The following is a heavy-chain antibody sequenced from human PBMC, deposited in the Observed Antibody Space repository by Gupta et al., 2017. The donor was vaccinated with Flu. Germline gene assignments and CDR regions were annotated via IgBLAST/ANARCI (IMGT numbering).Heavy chain of an antibody. Sequence: WVRQSPGKGLEWVSAISGSGGSTYYADSVKGRFTISRDNSKNTLYLQMNSLRAEDTAVYYCAKAGGIAAAVFGGQGTLVTVSS. CDR3: AKAGGIAAAVF. J-gene: IGHJ4*02. CDR2: ISGSGGST. V-gene: IGHV3-23*01. D-gene: IGHD6-13*01.